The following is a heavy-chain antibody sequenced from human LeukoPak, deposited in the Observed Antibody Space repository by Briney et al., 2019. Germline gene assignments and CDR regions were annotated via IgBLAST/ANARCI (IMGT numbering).Heavy chain of an antibody. CDR2: IHYSGST. V-gene: IGHV4-59*08. CDR1: GGSTSSYY. D-gene: IGHD2-15*01. CDR3: ARHQGGGGP. Sequence: KPSETLSLTCSVSGGSTSSYYWSWVRQPPGKGLEWIGYIHYSGSTNYNPSLKSRVTMSVDTSKNQFSLKLSSVTAADTAVYYCARHQGGGGPWGQGTLVTVSS. J-gene: IGHJ5*02.